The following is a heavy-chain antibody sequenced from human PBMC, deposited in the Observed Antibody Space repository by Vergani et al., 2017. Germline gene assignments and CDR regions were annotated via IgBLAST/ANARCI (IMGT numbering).Heavy chain of an antibody. V-gene: IGHV3-9*01. CDR3: ARDGGELPVY. Sequence: EVQLVESGGGLVQPGRSLRLSCAASGFTFDDYAMHWVRQAPGKGLEWVSGISWNSGSIGYADSVKGRFTISRDNAKNSLYLQMNSLRAEDTAVYYCARDGGELPVYWGQGTLVTVSS. D-gene: IGHD1-26*01. J-gene: IGHJ4*02. CDR1: GFTFDDYA. CDR2: ISWNSGSI.